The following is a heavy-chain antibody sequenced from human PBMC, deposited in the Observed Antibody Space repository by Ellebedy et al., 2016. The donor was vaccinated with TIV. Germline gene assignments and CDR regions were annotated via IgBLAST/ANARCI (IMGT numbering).Heavy chain of an antibody. Sequence: MPSETLSLTCAGYGGSFSGYYWSWIRQPPGKGLEWIGEINHSGSTNYNPSLKSRVTISVDTSKNQFSLKLSSVTAADTAVYYCARGVYSYDRVGEYYFDYWGQGTLVTVSS. CDR1: GGSFSGYY. D-gene: IGHD5-18*01. CDR2: INHSGST. J-gene: IGHJ4*02. V-gene: IGHV4-34*01. CDR3: ARGVYSYDRVGEYYFDY.